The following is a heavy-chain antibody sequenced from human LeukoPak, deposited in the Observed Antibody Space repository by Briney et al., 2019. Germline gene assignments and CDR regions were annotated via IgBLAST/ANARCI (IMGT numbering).Heavy chain of an antibody. V-gene: IGHV4-59*01. D-gene: IGHD2-2*01. CDR3: ARGPAADTAY. CDR1: GVSISSYY. CDR2: ISYGGST. J-gene: IGHJ4*02. Sequence: SETLSLACTVSGVSISSYYWSWIRQPPGKGLEWIGYISYGGSTNYNPSLKSRVTMSADTSKNQFSLELSSVTAADTAMYYCARGPAADTAYWGQGTLVTVSS.